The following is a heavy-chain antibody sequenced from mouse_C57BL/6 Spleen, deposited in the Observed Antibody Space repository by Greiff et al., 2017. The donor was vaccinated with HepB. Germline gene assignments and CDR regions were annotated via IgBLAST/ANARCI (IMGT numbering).Heavy chain of an antibody. Sequence: VKLMESGAELARPGASVKLSCKASGYTFTSYGISWVKQRTGQGLEWIGEIYPRSGNTYYNEKFKGKATLTADKSSSTAYMELRSLTSEDSAVYFCARRGYYGSSYNAMDYWGQGTSVTVSS. CDR3: ARRGYYGSSYNAMDY. D-gene: IGHD1-1*01. J-gene: IGHJ4*01. V-gene: IGHV1-81*01. CDR2: IYPRSGNT. CDR1: GYTFTSYG.